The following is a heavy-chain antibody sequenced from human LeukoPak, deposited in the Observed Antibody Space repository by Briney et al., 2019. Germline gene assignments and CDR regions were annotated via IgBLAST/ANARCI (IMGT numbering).Heavy chain of an antibody. CDR1: GFTFGDFG. CDR2: IRSPDYGGTT. V-gene: IGHV3-49*04. J-gene: IGHJ5*02. CDR3: CGSSSFYRDVDWFDP. Sequence: GGSLRLSCTASGFTFGDFGMSWVRQAPGKGLEWVGFIRSPDYGGTTEYDASVKGRFTISRDDSKSIVYLQMDSLKTEDTALYYCCGSSSFYRDVDWFDPWGQGTLVTVSS. D-gene: IGHD6-13*01.